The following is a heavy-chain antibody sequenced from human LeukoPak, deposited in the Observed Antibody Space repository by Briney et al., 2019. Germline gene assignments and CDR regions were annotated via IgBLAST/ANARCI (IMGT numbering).Heavy chain of an antibody. V-gene: IGHV3-7*01. D-gene: IGHD2-2*02. CDR1: GFTFSSYW. J-gene: IGHJ3*02. CDR2: IKQDGSEK. CDR3: ARDRWCSSTSCYSGSAFDI. Sequence: PGGSLRLSCAASGFTFSSYWMSWVRQAPGKGLEWAANIKQDGSEKYYVDSVKGRFTISRDNAKNSLYLQMNSLRAEDTAVYYCARDRWCSSTSCYSGSAFDIWGQGTMVTVSS.